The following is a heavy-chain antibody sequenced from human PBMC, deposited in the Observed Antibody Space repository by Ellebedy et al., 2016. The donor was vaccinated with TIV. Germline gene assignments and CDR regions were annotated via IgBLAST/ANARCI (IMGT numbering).Heavy chain of an antibody. V-gene: IGHV3-33*01. D-gene: IGHD2-8*02. CDR3: ARDKNTGYIDY. CDR1: GFTFSRSG. J-gene: IGHJ4*02. Sequence: PGGSLRLSCAASGFTFSRSGMHWVRQAPGKGLEWVAIIWLAGSKEYYADSLKGRFTIARKNSKNTLYMQMNSLRAEDTAVYYCARDKNTGYIDYWGQGALVTVSS. CDR2: IWLAGSKE.